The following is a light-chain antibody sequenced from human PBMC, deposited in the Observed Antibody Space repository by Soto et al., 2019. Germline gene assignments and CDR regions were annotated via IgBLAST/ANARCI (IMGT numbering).Light chain of an antibody. V-gene: IGKV1-5*01. CDR2: DTS. J-gene: IGKJ1*01. CDR1: QSISSW. Sequence: DIQMTHSPSTLSASVVYIFTITCLASQSISSWLAWYQQKPGKVPKVLIYDTSSLESGVPSRFSGSGSGTEFTLTISSLQPDDFATYYCQNYNNYPWKCGQGNTGDIK. CDR3: QNYNNYPWK.